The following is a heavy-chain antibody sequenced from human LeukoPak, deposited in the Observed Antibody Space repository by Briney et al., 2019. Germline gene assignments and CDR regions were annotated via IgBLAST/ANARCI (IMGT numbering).Heavy chain of an antibody. Sequence: PGGSLRLSCAAFGFTFSSSAMSWVRQAPGKGLEWVSAISNNGGYTYYADSVQGRFTISRDNSKSTLCLQMNSLRAEDTAVYYCAKQLGYCSDGSCYFPYWGQGTLVTVSS. J-gene: IGHJ4*02. D-gene: IGHD2-15*01. CDR1: GFTFSSSA. V-gene: IGHV3-23*01. CDR3: AKQLGYCSDGSCYFPY. CDR2: ISNNGGYT.